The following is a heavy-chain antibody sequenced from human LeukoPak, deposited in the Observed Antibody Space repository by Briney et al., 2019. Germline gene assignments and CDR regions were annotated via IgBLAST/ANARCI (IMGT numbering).Heavy chain of an antibody. J-gene: IGHJ4*02. D-gene: IGHD6-6*01. CDR3: ARRSGTGSSYFDY. V-gene: IGHV5-51*01. Sequence: GESLKISCKGYGYTFTNYWIAWVRQMPGKGLEWMGIIFPGDSDTRYSPSFQGQVTISVDKSINTAYLQWSSLKASDTAIYYCARRSGTGSSYFDYWGQGTLVTVSS. CDR2: IFPGDSDT. CDR1: GYTFTNYW.